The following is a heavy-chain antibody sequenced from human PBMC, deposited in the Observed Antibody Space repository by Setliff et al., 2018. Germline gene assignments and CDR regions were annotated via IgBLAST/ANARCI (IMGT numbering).Heavy chain of an antibody. J-gene: IGHJ4*02. CDR1: GGSISGHY. D-gene: IGHD6-6*01. CDR3: ARGLLAAPFDY. V-gene: IGHV4-59*11. CDR2: IYDSGST. Sequence: SETLSLTCIVSGGSISGHYWSWIRQSPGKGLEWIGSIYDSGSTNYNPSLKSRVTIFVDTSKNQFSLKLKSVTAADTAMYFCARGLLAAPFDYWGQGTRVTVSS.